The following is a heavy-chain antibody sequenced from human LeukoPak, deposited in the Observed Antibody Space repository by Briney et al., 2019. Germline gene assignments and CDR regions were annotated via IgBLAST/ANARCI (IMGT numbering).Heavy chain of an antibody. CDR2: IYYSGST. J-gene: IGHJ3*02. CDR1: GGSISSSSYY. D-gene: IGHD5-12*01. V-gene: IGHV4-39*07. Sequence: SETLSLTCTVSGGSISSSSYYWGWIRQPPGKGLEWIGSIYYSGSTYYNPSLKSRVTISVDTSKNQFSLKLSSVTAADTAVYYCARDGAYSGYDYGGQHDAFDIWGQGTMVTVSS. CDR3: ARDGAYSGYDYGGQHDAFDI.